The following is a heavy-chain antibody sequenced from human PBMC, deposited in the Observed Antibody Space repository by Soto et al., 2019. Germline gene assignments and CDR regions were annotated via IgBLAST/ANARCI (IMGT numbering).Heavy chain of an antibody. V-gene: IGHV1-69*01. D-gene: IGHD3-22*01. J-gene: IGHJ3*02. CDR2: IIPLFATT. Sequence: QVQLVQSGAEVKNPGSSVKVSCKTSGGTFSNYGISWVRQAPGQGLEWMGGIIPLFATTNYAQKCQGRVTITADESSSTAYMEVSGLRSEDTAMFYCARGRRKYYDSGSYLAVHDAFDIWGQGTMVIVSS. CDR3: ARGRRKYYDSGSYLAVHDAFDI. CDR1: GGTFSNYG.